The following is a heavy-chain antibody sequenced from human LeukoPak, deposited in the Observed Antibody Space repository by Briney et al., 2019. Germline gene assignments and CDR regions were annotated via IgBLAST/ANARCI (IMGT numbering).Heavy chain of an antibody. CDR1: GFFFSGSS. J-gene: IGHJ4*02. D-gene: IGHD1-26*01. Sequence: GGSLRLSCEASGFFFSGSSMNWVRQAPGQGLEWVSSITDDGASTYYADSVKGRFTISRDNSKNTLLLFMDSLRIDHTGLYFCTREGGVGAADACFWGQGHLVAVSS. CDR2: ITDDGAST. V-gene: IGHV3-21*06. CDR3: TREGGVGAADACF.